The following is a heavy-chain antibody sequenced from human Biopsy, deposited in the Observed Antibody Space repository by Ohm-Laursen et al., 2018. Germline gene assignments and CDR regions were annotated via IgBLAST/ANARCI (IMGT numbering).Heavy chain of an antibody. CDR3: ARGGQGGFLEWLFIG. V-gene: IGHV3-72*01. Sequence: SLRLSCAASGFSFSDNYMDWVRQAPGKGLEWVGRIRDKANSYTTDYAASVKGRFTISRDDSKNSLYLQMNSLRAEGTGLYYCARGGQGGFLEWLFIGWGQGTLVTVSS. D-gene: IGHD3-3*01. J-gene: IGHJ4*02. CDR1: GFSFSDNY. CDR2: IRDKANSYTT.